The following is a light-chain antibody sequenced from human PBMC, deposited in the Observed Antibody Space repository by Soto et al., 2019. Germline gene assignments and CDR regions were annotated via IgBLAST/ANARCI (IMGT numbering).Light chain of an antibody. CDR1: QRISFW. CDR2: KAS. CDR3: LQYNYYPLT. Sequence: DIQMTQSPSTLSASVGDRVTMTCRASQRISFWLAWYQQKPGKAPNVLISKASSLESEVPSRFAGSGSGTEFTLTISSLQPDDFASYYCLQYNYYPLTLGQGTKVEIK. J-gene: IGKJ1*01. V-gene: IGKV1-5*03.